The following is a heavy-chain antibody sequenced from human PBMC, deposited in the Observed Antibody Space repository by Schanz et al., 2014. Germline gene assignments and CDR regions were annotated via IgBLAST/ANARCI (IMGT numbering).Heavy chain of an antibody. CDR2: IGGSGDST. D-gene: IGHD6-19*01. CDR1: GFTFSNHA. J-gene: IGHJ6*02. CDR3: AKDVRPVANTVHFYYMDV. V-gene: IGHV3-23*01. Sequence: EVHLLESGGGLVQPGGSLRLSCAASGFTFSNHALSWVRQAPGKGLEWVSGIGGSGDSTHYADSVKGRFIISRDNSKNTLYLQMNSLRAEDTAVYYWAKDVRPVANTVHFYYMDVWGQGTTVTVSS.